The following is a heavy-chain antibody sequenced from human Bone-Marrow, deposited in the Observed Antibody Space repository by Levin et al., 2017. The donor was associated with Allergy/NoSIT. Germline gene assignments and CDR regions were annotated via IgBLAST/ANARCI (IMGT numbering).Heavy chain of an antibody. CDR3: ARPVDRDGYNDAFDI. J-gene: IGHJ3*02. V-gene: IGHV5-51*01. D-gene: IGHD5-24*01. CDR2: IYPGDSDT. CDR1: GYSFTSYW. Sequence: KVSCKGSGYSFTSYWIGWVRQLPGKGLEWMGIIYPGDSDTRYSPSFQGQVTISADKSISTAYLQWSSLKASDTAMYYCARPVDRDGYNDAFDIWGQGTMVTVSS.